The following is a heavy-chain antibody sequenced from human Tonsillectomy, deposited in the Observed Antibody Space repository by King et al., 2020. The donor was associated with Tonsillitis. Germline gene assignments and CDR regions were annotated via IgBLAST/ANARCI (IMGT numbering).Heavy chain of an antibody. Sequence: VQLVESGAEVKKPGESLKISCKGAGYIFTNYWIGWVRQLPGKGLEWMGIIYPGDSDTIYSQSFHGQVTIPADKSISTAYLQWSSLKASDTAMYSCARPLDYYDSSVYDYWGQGTLVTVSS. V-gene: IGHV5-51*01. D-gene: IGHD3-22*01. CDR2: IYPGDSDT. CDR3: ARPLDYYDSSVYDY. J-gene: IGHJ4*02. CDR1: GYIFTNYW.